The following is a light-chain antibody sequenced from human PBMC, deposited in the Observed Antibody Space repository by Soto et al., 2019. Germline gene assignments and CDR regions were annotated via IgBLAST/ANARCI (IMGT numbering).Light chain of an antibody. CDR3: QQASSFPPG. Sequence: DIQMTQSPSSVSAFVGDRVTITCRASQDISSWLAWYQQKPGKAPKLLIYAPSTLQSGVPSRFSGSGSGTDVTLTISSLQPEDFATYYCQQASSFPPGFGPGTKVDIK. J-gene: IGKJ3*01. V-gene: IGKV1D-12*01. CDR1: QDISSW. CDR2: APS.